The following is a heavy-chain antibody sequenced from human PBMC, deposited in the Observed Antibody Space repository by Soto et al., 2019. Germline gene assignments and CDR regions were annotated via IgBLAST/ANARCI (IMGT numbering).Heavy chain of an antibody. CDR3: VKDQSYYFDY. CDR1: AFTFSSYA. J-gene: IGHJ4*02. CDR2: ISGSGGST. Sequence: GGSLRLSCAASAFTFSSYAMSWVRQAPGKGLEWVSFISGSGGSTYYADSVKGRFTISRDNSKNTLYLQMNSLRAEDTAVYYCVKDQSYYFDYWGQGTLVTVSS. V-gene: IGHV3-23*01.